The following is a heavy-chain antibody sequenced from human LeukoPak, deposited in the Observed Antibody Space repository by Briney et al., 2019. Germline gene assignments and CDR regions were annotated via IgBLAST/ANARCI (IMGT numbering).Heavy chain of an antibody. Sequence: SETLSLTCTVSGGSISSTSSYWGWIRQPPGTGLEWIATIYYSGSSYYNESLKSRITIAFATSKSQFSLKLSSVTAADTAVYYCARLNYYGFDYWGQGTLVTFSS. D-gene: IGHD1-26*01. CDR2: IYYSGSS. CDR1: GGSISSTSSY. V-gene: IGHV4-39*01. CDR3: ARLNYYGFDY. J-gene: IGHJ4*02.